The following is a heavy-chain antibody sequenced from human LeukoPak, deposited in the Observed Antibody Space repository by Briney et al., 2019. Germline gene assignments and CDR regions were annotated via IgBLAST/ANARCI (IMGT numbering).Heavy chain of an antibody. D-gene: IGHD3-10*01. CDR3: ARDLGSGSYRGDY. J-gene: IGHJ4*02. V-gene: IGHV1-18*01. CDR1: GGTFSSYA. Sequence: ASVKVSCKASGGTFSSYAISWVRQAPGQGLEWMGWISAYSGNTNYAQNLQGRLTMTTDTSTATAYMELRSLISDDTAVYYCARDLGSGSYRGDYWGQGTLVTVSS. CDR2: ISAYSGNT.